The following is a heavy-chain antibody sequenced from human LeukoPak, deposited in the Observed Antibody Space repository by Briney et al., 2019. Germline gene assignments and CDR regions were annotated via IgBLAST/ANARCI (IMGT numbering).Heavy chain of an antibody. Sequence: PGGSLRLSCAVSGFTFDDYAMHWVRQAPGKGLEWVSGIVWNSGSIGYADPVKGRFTISRDNAENSLYLQMNSLRPDDTAVYFCATTFRATDDDYYGMDVWGQGTTVTVSS. CDR1: GFTFDDYA. D-gene: IGHD2/OR15-2a*01. CDR3: ATTFRATDDDYYGMDV. V-gene: IGHV3-9*01. J-gene: IGHJ6*02. CDR2: IVWNSGSI.